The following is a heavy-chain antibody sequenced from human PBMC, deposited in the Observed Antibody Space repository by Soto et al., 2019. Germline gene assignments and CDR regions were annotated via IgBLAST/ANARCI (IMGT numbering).Heavy chain of an antibody. CDR1: GYTFTSYA. CDR3: ARDLKGRPPAQGTFDY. Sequence: GASVKVSCKASGYTFTSYAMHWVRQAPGQRLEWMGWINAGNGNTKYSQKFQGRVTITRDTSASTAYMELSSLRSEDTAVYYCARDLKGRPPAQGTFDYWGQGTLVTVSS. V-gene: IGHV1-3*01. J-gene: IGHJ4*02. CDR2: INAGNGNT.